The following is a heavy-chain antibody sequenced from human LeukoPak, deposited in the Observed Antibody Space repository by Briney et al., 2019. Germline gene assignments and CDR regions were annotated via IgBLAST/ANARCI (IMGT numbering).Heavy chain of an antibody. CDR3: ARDLGYGYYFYYYLDV. CDR2: IHASGNT. V-gene: IGHV4-61*02. Sequence: PSQTLSLTCTVSGGSISSYYWTWIRQPAGKGLEYLGRIHASGNTYYNPSLNSRVAISIDTSKNQFSLKVSSVPAADTAVYYCARDLGYGYYFYYYLDVWGKGTTVTVSS. J-gene: IGHJ6*03. D-gene: IGHD5-18*01. CDR1: GGSISSYY.